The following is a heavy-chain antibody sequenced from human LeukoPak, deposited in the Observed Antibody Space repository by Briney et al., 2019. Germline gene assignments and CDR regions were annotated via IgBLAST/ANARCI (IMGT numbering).Heavy chain of an antibody. Sequence: SVKVSCKASGGTFTSYAISWVRQAPGQGLEWMGWIIPIFGIVNYAHKFQGRVTIIADKSTSTAYMELSSLRSEDTAVYYCARDQDGYNFGEDAFDIWGQGTMVTVSS. V-gene: IGHV1-69*10. CDR2: IIPIFGIV. D-gene: IGHD5-24*01. J-gene: IGHJ3*02. CDR1: GGTFTSYA. CDR3: ARDQDGYNFGEDAFDI.